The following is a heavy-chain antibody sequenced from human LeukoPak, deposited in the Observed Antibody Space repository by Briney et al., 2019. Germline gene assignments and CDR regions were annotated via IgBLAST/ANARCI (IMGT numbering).Heavy chain of an antibody. D-gene: IGHD2-2*02. CDR2: INPKRGGT. CDR3: ARDRPGRYCSTISCYSASPFDP. Sequence: ASVKVSCKASGYTFTDYYIHWVPQAPGQRLEGMGWINPKRGGTNQAPELKGRVTITADESTSTAYMELSSLRSEDTAVYYCARDRPGRYCSTISCYSASPFDPWGQGTLVTVSS. J-gene: IGHJ5*02. V-gene: IGHV1-2*02. CDR1: GYTFTDYY.